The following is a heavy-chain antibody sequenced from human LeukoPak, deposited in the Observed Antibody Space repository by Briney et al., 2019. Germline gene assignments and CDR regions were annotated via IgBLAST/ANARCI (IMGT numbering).Heavy chain of an antibody. J-gene: IGHJ6*02. V-gene: IGHV3-30*18. CDR2: ISYDGSNK. CDR3: AKERIAAAGMFSPPGYYYYGMDV. D-gene: IGHD6-13*01. CDR1: GFTFSSYG. Sequence: GGSLRLSCAASGFTFSSYGMHWVRQAPGKGLEWVAVISYDGSNKYYADSVKGRFTISRDNSKNTLYLQMNSLRAEDTAVYYCAKERIAAAGMFSPPGYYYYGMDVWGQGTTVTVSS.